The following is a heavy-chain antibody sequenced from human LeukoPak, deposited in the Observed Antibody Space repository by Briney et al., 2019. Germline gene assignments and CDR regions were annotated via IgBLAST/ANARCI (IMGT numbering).Heavy chain of an antibody. CDR2: INPNSGGT. CDR3: AKDYNYVIDY. V-gene: IGHV1-2*02. CDR1: GYTFTGYY. Sequence: ASVKVSCKASGYTFTGYYMHWVRQAPGQGLEWMGWINPNSGGTNYAQKFQGRVTMTRDTSISTAYMELRSLRSDDTAVYYCAKDYNYVIDYWGQGTLVTVSS. D-gene: IGHD5-24*01. J-gene: IGHJ4*02.